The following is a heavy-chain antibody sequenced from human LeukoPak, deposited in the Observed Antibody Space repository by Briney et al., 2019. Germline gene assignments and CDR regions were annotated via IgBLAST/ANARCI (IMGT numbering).Heavy chain of an antibody. CDR2: IYHSGST. Sequence: SSETLSLTCAVSGGSISSSNWWSWVRQPPGKGLEWIGEIYHSGSTNYNPSLKSRVTISVDKSKNQFSLKLSSVTAADTAVYYCARVRDDDILTGLDYWGQGTLVTVSS. D-gene: IGHD3-9*01. CDR1: GGSISSSNW. CDR3: ARVRDDDILTGLDY. V-gene: IGHV4-4*02. J-gene: IGHJ4*02.